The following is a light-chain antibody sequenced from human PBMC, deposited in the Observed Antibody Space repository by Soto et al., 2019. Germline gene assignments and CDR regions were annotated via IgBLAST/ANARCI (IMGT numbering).Light chain of an antibody. V-gene: IGLV2-14*01. CDR3: GSYTSSSTLCV. Sequence: QSALTQPASVSGSPGQSITISCTGTSSDVGGYNYVSWYQQHPGKAPKLIIYEVRNRPSGVSNRFSGSKSGNRASLTISGLQAEDEADYYCGSYTSSSTLCVFGTGTKVTVL. CDR1: SSDVGGYNY. J-gene: IGLJ1*01. CDR2: EVR.